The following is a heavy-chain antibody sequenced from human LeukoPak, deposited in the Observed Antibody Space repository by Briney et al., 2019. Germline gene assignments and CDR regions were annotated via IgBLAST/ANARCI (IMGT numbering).Heavy chain of an antibody. CDR1: GFSDSGYW. D-gene: IGHD6-13*01. CDR3: VGEWQGGIAAAGTRIEGDY. CDR2: IKQDGSEK. V-gene: IGHV3-7*01. Sequence: GGSLRLSCAVSGFSDSGYWMTWVRQAPGKELEWVANIKQDGSEKNYVDSVKGRFTISRDNAENSLFLQMNSLRVEDTAVYYCVGEWQGGIAAAGTRIEGDYWGQGTLVAVSS. J-gene: IGHJ4*02.